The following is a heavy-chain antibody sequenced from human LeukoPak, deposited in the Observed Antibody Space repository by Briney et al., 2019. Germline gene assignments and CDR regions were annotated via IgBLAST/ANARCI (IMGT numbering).Heavy chain of an antibody. CDR3: ARPYGVRMAAAFLGY. V-gene: IGHV1-2*02. CDR1: GYTFTGYY. J-gene: IGHJ4*02. CDR2: INPNSGGT. Sequence: ASVKVSCKASGYTFTGYYMHWVRQAPGQGLEWMGWINPNSGGTNYAQKFQGRVTMTRDTSISTAYMELSRLRSDDTAAYYCARPYGVRMAAAFLGYWGQGTLVTVSS. D-gene: IGHD6-13*01.